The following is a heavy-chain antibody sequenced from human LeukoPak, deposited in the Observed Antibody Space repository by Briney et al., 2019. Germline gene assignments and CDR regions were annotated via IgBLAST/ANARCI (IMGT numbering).Heavy chain of an antibody. CDR2: IRYDGSNE. CDR3: AKDYLTDLWSASTPTRYYMDV. D-gene: IGHD3-3*01. CDR1: GFTFSSYG. J-gene: IGHJ6*03. V-gene: IGHV3-30*02. Sequence: GGSLRLSCAASGFTFSSYGMHWVRQAPGKGLEWVAFIRYDGSNEYYADSVKGRFTISRDNSRNALYLQMNSLRAEDTAVFYCAKDYLTDLWSASTPTRYYMDVWGKGTTVTVPS.